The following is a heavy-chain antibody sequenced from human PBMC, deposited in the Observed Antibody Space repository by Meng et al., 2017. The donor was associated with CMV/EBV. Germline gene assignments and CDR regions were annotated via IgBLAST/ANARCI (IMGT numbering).Heavy chain of an antibody. J-gene: IGHJ6*02. V-gene: IGHV3-33*06. CDR2: IWYDGSNK. CDR3: AKMLAARPSSYYYYGMDV. CDR1: GFTFSSYG. Sequence: GGSLRLSCAASGFTFSSYGMHWVRQAPGKGLEWVAVIWYDGSNKYYADSVKGRFTISRDNSKNTLYLQMNSLRAEDTAVYYCAKMLAARPSSYYYYGMDVWDQGTTVTVSS. D-gene: IGHD6-6*01.